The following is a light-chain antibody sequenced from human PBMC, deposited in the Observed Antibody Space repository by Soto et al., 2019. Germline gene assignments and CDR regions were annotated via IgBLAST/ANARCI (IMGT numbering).Light chain of an antibody. J-gene: IGKJ1*01. CDR2: AAS. CDR3: LQQVNFSWT. Sequence: AIQMTQSPSSLSASVVDRVTITCRASRDIGNDLGWYQQKPGKAHKHLIFAASNLQSGVPSRFSGGGAGTDFTLNSSSLQAEDFATDYCLQQVNFSWTFGQGTKVET. V-gene: IGKV1-6*01. CDR1: RDIGND.